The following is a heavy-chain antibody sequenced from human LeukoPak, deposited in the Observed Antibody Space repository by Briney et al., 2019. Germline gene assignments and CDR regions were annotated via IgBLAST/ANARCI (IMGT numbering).Heavy chain of an antibody. D-gene: IGHD3-22*01. CDR2: ITPIFGTA. J-gene: IGHJ3*02. V-gene: IGHV1-69*05. CDR3: ARASEYYYDSSGYLVQAYAFDI. Sequence: ASVKVSCKASGGTFSSYAISWVRQAPGQGLEWMGRITPIFGTANYAQKFQGRVTITTDESTSTAYMELSSLRSEDTAVYYCARASEYYYDSSGYLVQAYAFDIWGQGTMVTVSS. CDR1: GGTFSSYA.